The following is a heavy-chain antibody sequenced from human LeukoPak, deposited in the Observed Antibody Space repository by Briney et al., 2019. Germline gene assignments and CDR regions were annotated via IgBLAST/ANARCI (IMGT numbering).Heavy chain of an antibody. CDR1: GASITSASYY. D-gene: IGHD6-6*01. V-gene: IGHV4-61*02. J-gene: IGHJ4*02. Sequence: SETLSLTCTASGASITSASYYWIWIRQPAGKRLEWIGRIYDSGSTNYNPSLKSRVTMSVDTSKNQFSLKLSSVTAADTAIYYCARSTRSSSSSVDHWGQGTLVTVSS. CDR3: ARSTRSSSSSVDH. CDR2: IYDSGST.